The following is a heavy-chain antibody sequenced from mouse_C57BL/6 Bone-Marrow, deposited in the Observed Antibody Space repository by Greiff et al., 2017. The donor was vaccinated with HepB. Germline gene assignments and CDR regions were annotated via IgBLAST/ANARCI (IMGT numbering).Heavy chain of an antibody. V-gene: IGHV1-50*01. CDR1: GYTFTSYW. CDR3: ARSGDWYFDV. CDR2: IDPSDSYT. Sequence: QVQLQQPGAELVKPGASVKLSCKASGYTFTSYWMQWVKQRPGQGLEWIGEIDPSDSYTNYNQKFKGKATLTVDTSSSTAYMQISSLTSEDSAVYYCARSGDWYFDVWGTGTTVTVSS. J-gene: IGHJ1*03. D-gene: IGHD4-1*01.